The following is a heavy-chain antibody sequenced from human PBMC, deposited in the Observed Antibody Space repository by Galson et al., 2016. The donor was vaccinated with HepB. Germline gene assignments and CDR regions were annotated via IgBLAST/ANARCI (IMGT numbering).Heavy chain of an antibody. D-gene: IGHD6-19*01. Sequence: QSGAEVTKPGASVKVSCKASGSTFTDYYIHWVRQAPGQGLEWMGWINSNSGSTNYAPKFQGRVTMTRDTSISTAYMELNSLTSDDTAMYYCGRDSIALAGTYFDPWGQGTLVTVPS. V-gene: IGHV1-2*02. CDR2: INSNSGST. CDR3: GRDSIALAGTYFDP. J-gene: IGHJ5*02. CDR1: GSTFTDYY.